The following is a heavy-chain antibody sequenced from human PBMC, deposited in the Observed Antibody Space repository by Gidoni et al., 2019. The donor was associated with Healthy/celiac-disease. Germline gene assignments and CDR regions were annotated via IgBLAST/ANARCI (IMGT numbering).Heavy chain of an antibody. D-gene: IGHD3-10*01. Sequence: EVQLVESGGGLVQPGGSLRLSCAASGFTFSSYSMNWVRQAPGKGLGWVSYISSSSSTIYYADSVKGRFTISRDNAKNSLYLQMNSLRDEDTAVYYCAREITMVRGAPLPQQYGMDVWGQGTTVTVSS. CDR3: AREITMVRGAPLPQQYGMDV. CDR1: GFTFSSYS. V-gene: IGHV3-48*02. J-gene: IGHJ6*02. CDR2: ISSSSSTI.